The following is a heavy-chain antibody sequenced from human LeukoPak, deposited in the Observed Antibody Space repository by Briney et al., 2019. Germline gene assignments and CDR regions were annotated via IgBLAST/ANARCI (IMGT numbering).Heavy chain of an antibody. Sequence: SETLSLTCALYGGSFNGYYWSWIRQPPGKRLQWIGEINYSGSTNYNPSLESRVTISIDTSESQFSLKLSSVTAADTVVYYCARLRASSSWYGGPFDYWGQGTLVTVSS. D-gene: IGHD6-13*01. CDR2: INYSGST. J-gene: IGHJ4*02. CDR3: ARLRASSSWYGGPFDY. CDR1: GGSFNGYY. V-gene: IGHV4-34*01.